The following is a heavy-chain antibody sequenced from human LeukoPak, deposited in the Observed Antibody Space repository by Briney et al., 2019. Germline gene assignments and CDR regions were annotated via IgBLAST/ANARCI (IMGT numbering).Heavy chain of an antibody. CDR1: GGSFSGYY. D-gene: IGHD2-8*01. V-gene: IGHV4-34*01. Sequence: SEALSLTCAVYGGSFSGYYWGWIRQPPGKGLEWIGEINPSGSTNYNPSLKSRVTISVDTSKNQFSLKLSSVTAADTAVYYCARGIPRYYVYATLDYFDYWGQGTLVTVSS. CDR3: ARGIPRYYVYATLDYFDY. CDR2: INPSGST. J-gene: IGHJ4*02.